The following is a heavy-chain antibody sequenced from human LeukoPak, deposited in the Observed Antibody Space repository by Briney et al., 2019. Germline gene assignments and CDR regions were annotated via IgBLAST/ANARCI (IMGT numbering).Heavy chain of an antibody. V-gene: IGHV3-48*04. Sequence: GGSLRLSCAASGFNFSTYWMTWVRQAPGKGLEWVSSISRSGSTKYYADSVKGRFTISRDNAKNSLFLQMNSLRAEDTAVYYCARVLRYCSGGNCYSGGLGYMDVWGKGTTVTISS. J-gene: IGHJ6*03. CDR2: ISRSGSTK. D-gene: IGHD2-15*01. CDR1: GFNFSTYW. CDR3: ARVLRYCSGGNCYSGGLGYMDV.